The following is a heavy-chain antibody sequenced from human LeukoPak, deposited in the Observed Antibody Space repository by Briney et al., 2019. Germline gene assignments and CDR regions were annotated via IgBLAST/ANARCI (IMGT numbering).Heavy chain of an antibody. CDR3: ARGGEWQQLVAPGYYGMDV. J-gene: IGHJ6*02. CDR1: GGSFSGYY. V-gene: IGHV4-34*01. D-gene: IGHD6-13*01. CDR2: INHSGST. Sequence: LETLSLTCAVYGGSFSGYYWSWIRQPPGKGLEWIGEINHSGSTKFNPSIKSRVTRSVDTSKNQFSLKLSSVTAADTAVYYCARGGEWQQLVAPGYYGMDVWGQGTTVTVSS.